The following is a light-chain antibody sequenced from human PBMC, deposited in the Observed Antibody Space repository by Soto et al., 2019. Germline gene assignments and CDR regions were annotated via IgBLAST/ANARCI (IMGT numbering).Light chain of an antibody. CDR1: QSISSS. CDR2: GAS. V-gene: IGKV3-11*01. CDR3: EQYSDWPRT. Sequence: EIVLTQSPATLSLSPGERATLSCRASQSISSSLAWDPQKPGQAPRLLIYGASIGATGIPAQSSGSGSVTDFTLTISSPEPEDCAVYYCEQYSDWPRTFGQGTEVEVK. J-gene: IGKJ1*01.